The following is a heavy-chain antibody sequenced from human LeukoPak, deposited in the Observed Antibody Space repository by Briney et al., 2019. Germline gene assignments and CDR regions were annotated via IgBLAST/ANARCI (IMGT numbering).Heavy chain of an antibody. V-gene: IGHV3-66*01. CDR1: GFTVSSNY. CDR2: IYSGGST. Sequence: PGGSLRLSCAASGFTVSSNYMSWVRQTPGKGLEWVSVIYSGGSTYYADSVKGRFTISRDNSKNTLYLQMNSLRAEDTAVYYCARERQESFDYWGQGTLVTVSS. CDR3: ARERQESFDY. J-gene: IGHJ4*02.